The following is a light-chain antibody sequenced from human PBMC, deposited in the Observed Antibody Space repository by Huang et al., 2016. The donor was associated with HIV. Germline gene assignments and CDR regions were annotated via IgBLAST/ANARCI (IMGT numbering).Light chain of an antibody. V-gene: IGKV3-15*01. CDR2: GAS. CDR1: QSVKPN. CDR3: QQYDYWPPVT. J-gene: IGKJ1*01. Sequence: IVMTQSPGTLSVSPGERATLSCRTGQSVKPNLAWYQQKVGQAPRLLIYGASTRAAGVPARFSGRGSETEFTLTISSLQSDDFGIYYCQQYDYWPPVTFGQGTRV.